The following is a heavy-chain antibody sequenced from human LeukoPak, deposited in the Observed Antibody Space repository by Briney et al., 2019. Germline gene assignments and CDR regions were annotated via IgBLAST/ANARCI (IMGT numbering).Heavy chain of an antibody. J-gene: IGHJ4*02. CDR2: INPNDGDS. CDR1: GYTFPYYY. Sequence: ASVEVSCLASGYTFPYYYMHWVRQAPGQGFGWMGCINPNDGDSYYAQRFQGRVTMTTDTSISTAHMEVSRLRSDDTAVYYCARANFLYCSSTSCLFDYWGQGTLVTVSS. D-gene: IGHD2-2*01. V-gene: IGHV1-2*02. CDR3: ARANFLYCSSTSCLFDY.